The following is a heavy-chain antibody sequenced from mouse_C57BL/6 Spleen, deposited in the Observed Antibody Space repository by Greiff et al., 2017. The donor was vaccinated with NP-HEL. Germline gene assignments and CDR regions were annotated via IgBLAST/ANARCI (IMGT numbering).Heavy chain of an antibody. CDR1: GFNIKDYY. J-gene: IGHJ2*01. V-gene: IGHV14-1*01. Sequence: EVQLQQSGAELVRPGASVKLSCTASGFNIKDYYMHWVKQRPEQGLEWIGRIDPEDGDTEYAPKFQGKATMTADTSSNTAYLQLSSLTSEDTAVYYCTHYGSSYVYYFDYWGQGTTLTVSS. CDR2: IDPEDGDT. CDR3: THYGSSYVYYFDY. D-gene: IGHD1-1*01.